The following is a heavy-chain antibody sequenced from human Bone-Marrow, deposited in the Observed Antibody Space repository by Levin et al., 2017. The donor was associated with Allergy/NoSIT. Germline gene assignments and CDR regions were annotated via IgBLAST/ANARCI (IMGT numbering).Heavy chain of an antibody. V-gene: IGHV3-23*01. CDR3: AKDQWALLILTAFDR. Sequence: GESLKISCVVSGFAFNGYAMSWVRQSPGKGLEWVSTVTSNGDSTYYADSVKGRFTISRDNSKNTLFLQMNSLRADYTAMYYCAKDQWALLILTAFDRWGQGTLVTVSS. CDR1: GFAFNGYA. J-gene: IGHJ4*02. CDR2: VTSNGDST. D-gene: IGHD3-9*01.